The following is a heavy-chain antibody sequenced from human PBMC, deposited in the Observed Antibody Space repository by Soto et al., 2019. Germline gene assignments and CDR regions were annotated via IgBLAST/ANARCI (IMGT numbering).Heavy chain of an antibody. J-gene: IGHJ4*02. Sequence: QVQLVESGGGVVQPGRSLRLSCAASGFTFSSYGMYWVRQAPGKGLEWVAVISYDGSKKYYGDSMKGRFTVSRDTSKNTLYLQMNSLRAEDTAVYYCAKDLRMETAATPNSDLDYWGQGTLVTVSS. CDR3: AKDLRMETAATPNSDLDY. V-gene: IGHV3-30*18. D-gene: IGHD6-25*01. CDR1: GFTFSSYG. CDR2: ISYDGSKK.